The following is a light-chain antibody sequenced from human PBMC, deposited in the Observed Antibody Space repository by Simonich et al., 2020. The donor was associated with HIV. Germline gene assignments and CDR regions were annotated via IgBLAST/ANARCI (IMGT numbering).Light chain of an antibody. CDR1: QSVLYSSNNKNY. J-gene: IGKJ4*01. CDR3: QQRSNWPLT. V-gene: IGKV4-1*01. CDR2: WAS. Sequence: DIVMTQSPDSLAVSLGERATINCKSSQSVLYSSNNKNYLAWYQQKPGQPPKLLIYWASTRESGVPDRFRGSGSGTEFTLTISSLEPEDFAVYYCQQRSNWPLTFGGGTKVEIK.